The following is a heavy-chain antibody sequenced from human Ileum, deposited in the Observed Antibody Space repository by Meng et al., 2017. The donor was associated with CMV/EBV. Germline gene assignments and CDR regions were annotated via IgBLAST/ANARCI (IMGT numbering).Heavy chain of an antibody. CDR2: IYRGDDK. J-gene: IGHJ4*02. V-gene: IGHV2-5*02. CDR3: AHFVGGYYPSRPDY. Sequence: QIPLKESGPTLGKPTQTRTLTCSFSGFSPSSSGAGVGWIRQPPGKALEWLALIYRGDDKRYSPSLNSRLTIAKDTSKNEVVLTLTNMGPIDTGTYYCAHFVGGYYPSRPDYWGQGTLVTVSS. D-gene: IGHD1-26*01. CDR1: GFSPSSSGAG.